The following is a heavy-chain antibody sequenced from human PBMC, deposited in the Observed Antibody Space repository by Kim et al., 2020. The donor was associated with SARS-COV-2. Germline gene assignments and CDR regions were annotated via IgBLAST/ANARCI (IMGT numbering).Heavy chain of an antibody. V-gene: IGHV3-33*01. Sequence: GGSLRLSCAASGFTFSSYGMHWVRQAPGKGLEWVAVIWYDGSNKYYADSVKGRFTISRDNSKNTLYLQMNSLRAGDTAVYYCARDTRDYYGMDVWGQGTTVTVSS. CDR1: GFTFSSYG. CDR3: ARDTRDYYGMDV. CDR2: IWYDGSNK. J-gene: IGHJ6*02.